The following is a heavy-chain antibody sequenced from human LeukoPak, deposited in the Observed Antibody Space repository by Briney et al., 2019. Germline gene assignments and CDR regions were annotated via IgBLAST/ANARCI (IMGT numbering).Heavy chain of an antibody. Sequence: GGSLRLSCAASGSTFSSYAMSWVRQAPGKGLDWVAGITGSDGTTYYADSVKGRFTISRDNSKSTLYLQMNSLRVEDTAVYYCAKGTIWAWGQGTLVTVSS. CDR1: GSTFSSYA. D-gene: IGHD2-2*01. J-gene: IGHJ5*02. V-gene: IGHV3-23*01. CDR3: AKGTIWA. CDR2: ITGSDGTT.